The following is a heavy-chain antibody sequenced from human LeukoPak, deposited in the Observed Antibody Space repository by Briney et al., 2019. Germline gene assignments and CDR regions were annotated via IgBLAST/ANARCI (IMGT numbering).Heavy chain of an antibody. D-gene: IGHD5-12*01. Sequence: GGSLRLSCAASGFTFSSYLMSWVRQAPGKGLEWVANIKQDGSEKYYVDSVKGRFTISRDNATNSLYLQMNSLRAEDTAVYYCARDRRGFYAFDIWGQGTMVTVSS. CDR1: GFTFSSYL. CDR3: ARDRRGFYAFDI. CDR2: IKQDGSEK. V-gene: IGHV3-7*03. J-gene: IGHJ3*02.